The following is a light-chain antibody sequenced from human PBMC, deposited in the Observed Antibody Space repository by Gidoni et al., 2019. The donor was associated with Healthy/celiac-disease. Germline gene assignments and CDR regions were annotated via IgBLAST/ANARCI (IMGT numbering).Light chain of an antibody. CDR1: QGISSY. J-gene: IGKJ1*01. CDR2: AAS. CDR3: QQYYSYPPT. Sequence: AIRITQYPSSLSASTGDRVTITCRVSQGISSYLAWYQQKPGKAPKLLIYAASTLQSGVPARFSGSGSGTDFTLTISCLESEDFATYYCQQYYSYPPTFGQGTKVEIK. V-gene: IGKV1-8*01.